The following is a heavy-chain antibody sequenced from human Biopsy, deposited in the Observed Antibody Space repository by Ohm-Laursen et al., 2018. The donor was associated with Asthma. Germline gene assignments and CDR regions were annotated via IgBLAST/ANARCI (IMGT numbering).Heavy chain of an antibody. CDR3: ARTYFDFLTGQVHDAFAM. V-gene: IGHV1-3*01. Sequence: ASVKVSCNVSGYTFINYAIHWVRQAPGQRLEWMGWINAGNGNTKYSQKFQGRLTISRDTSASTAYMDLSSLRSKDTAAYYCARTYFDFLTGQVHDAFAMWGQGTMVTVSS. J-gene: IGHJ3*02. CDR1: GYTFINYA. CDR2: INAGNGNT. D-gene: IGHD3-9*01.